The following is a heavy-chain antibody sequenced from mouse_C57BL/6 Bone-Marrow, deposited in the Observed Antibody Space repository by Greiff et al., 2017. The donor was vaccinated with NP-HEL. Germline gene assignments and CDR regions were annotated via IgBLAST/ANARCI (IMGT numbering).Heavy chain of an antibody. Sequence: EVKLMESGGGLVQPKGSLKLSCAASGFSFNTYAMNWVRQAPGKGLEWVARIRSKSNNYATYYADSVKDRFTISRDDSESMLYLQMNNLKTEDTAMYYCVRQDYYDYDVGVYWYFDVWGTGTTVTVSS. D-gene: IGHD2-4*01. CDR2: IRSKSNNYAT. V-gene: IGHV10-1*01. CDR3: VRQDYYDYDVGVYWYFDV. CDR1: GFSFNTYA. J-gene: IGHJ1*03.